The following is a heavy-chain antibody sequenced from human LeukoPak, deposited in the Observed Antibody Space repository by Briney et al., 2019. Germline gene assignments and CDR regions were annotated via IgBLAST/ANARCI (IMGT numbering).Heavy chain of an antibody. Sequence: GGSLRLSCTVSGFTVSSDSMSWVRQAPGKGLEWVSFIYSGGSTHYSDSVKGRFTISRDNSKNTLYLQMNSLRAEDTAVYYCAREMEGDYFFDLWGRGTLVTVSS. CDR3: AREMEGDYFFDL. CDR2: IYSGGST. CDR1: GFTVSSDS. J-gene: IGHJ2*01. V-gene: IGHV3-53*01. D-gene: IGHD2/OR15-2a*01.